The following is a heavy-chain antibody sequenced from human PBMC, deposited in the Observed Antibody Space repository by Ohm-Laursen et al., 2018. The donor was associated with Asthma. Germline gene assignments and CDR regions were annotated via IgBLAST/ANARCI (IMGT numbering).Heavy chain of an antibody. V-gene: IGHV3-64D*08. CDR3: IKDLSGTYSFDY. CDR1: GFTFRSYA. CDR2: MNGNGDTT. Sequence: SLRLSCAASGFTFRSYAMHWVRQAPGKGLDYVSSMNGNGDTTHYADSVKGRFTISRDNSKNTLYLQMSSLRAEDTAVYHCIKDLSGTYSFDYWGQGALVTVPS. J-gene: IGHJ4*02. D-gene: IGHD1-26*01.